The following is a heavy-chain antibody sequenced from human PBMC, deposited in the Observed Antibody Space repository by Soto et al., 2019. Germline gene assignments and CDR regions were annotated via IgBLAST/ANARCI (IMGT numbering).Heavy chain of an antibody. CDR2: ITASGDST. J-gene: IGHJ6*02. Sequence: GGSLRLSCVASGFTFRSYAMSWVRQAPGMGLEWVSAITASGDSTYYADSVKGRFTISRDDSKNTLFLQMSSLRVADTAVYFCAKDRGYNYDSAMDVWGQGTTVTVSS. V-gene: IGHV3-23*01. CDR1: GFTFRSYA. CDR3: AKDRGYNYDSAMDV. D-gene: IGHD5-18*01.